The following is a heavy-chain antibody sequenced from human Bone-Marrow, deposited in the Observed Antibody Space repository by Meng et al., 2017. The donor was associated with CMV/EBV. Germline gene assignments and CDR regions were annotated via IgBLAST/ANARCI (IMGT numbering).Heavy chain of an antibody. V-gene: IGHV3-21*01. D-gene: IGHD1-26*01. CDR3: ARDRARVMGAFYYYYGMDV. CDR1: GFTFSSYS. J-gene: IGHJ6*02. CDR2: ISSSSSYI. Sequence: SLKIHRGASGFTFSSYSMNWVRQAPGKGLEWVSSISSSSSYIYYADSVKGRFTISRDNAKNSLYLQMNSLRAEDTAVYYCARDRARVMGAFYYYYGMDVWGQGTMVTVSS.